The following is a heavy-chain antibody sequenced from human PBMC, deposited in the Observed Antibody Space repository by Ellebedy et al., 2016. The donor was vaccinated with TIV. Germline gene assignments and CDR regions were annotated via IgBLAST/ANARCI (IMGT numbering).Heavy chain of an antibody. Sequence: GESLKISCGAFGFTFSRFWMAWLRQAPGKGLEYVAHIKYDEIEKYHLDSVKGRFTISRDNARNSLYLQMNSLRVDDTAIHYCARDTVEVPSGDAFDIWGQGTMVTVSS. CDR1: GFTFSRFW. CDR3: ARDTVEVPSGDAFDI. D-gene: IGHD2-2*01. CDR2: IKYDEIEK. J-gene: IGHJ3*02. V-gene: IGHV3-7*04.